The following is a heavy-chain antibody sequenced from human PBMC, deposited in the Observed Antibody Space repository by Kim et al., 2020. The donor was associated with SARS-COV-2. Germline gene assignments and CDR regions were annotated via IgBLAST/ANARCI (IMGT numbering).Heavy chain of an antibody. Sequence: GKPNFNPSLKSRVTMSVDTSKNQFSLKLNSVTAADTAVYYCARGVPGYWGQGTLVTVSP. D-gene: IGHD1-1*01. CDR2: GKP. V-gene: IGHV4-34*01. CDR3: ARGVPGY. J-gene: IGHJ4*02.